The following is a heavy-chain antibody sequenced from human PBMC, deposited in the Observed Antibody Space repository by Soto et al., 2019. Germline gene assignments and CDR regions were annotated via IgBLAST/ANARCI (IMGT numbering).Heavy chain of an antibody. D-gene: IGHD3-16*01. CDR1: GYTFTNYG. V-gene: IGHV1-18*01. CDR3: ARDYDRWGEDRFDP. CDR2: ISGYDGDR. J-gene: IGHJ5*02. Sequence: QVQLVQSGAEMKKPGASVKVSCKASGYTFTNYGISWVRQAPGQGPEWMGWISGYDGDRNYAQKFQGRVTMTTDTSTSTAYMELRSLTSDDTAVYYCARDYDRWGEDRFDPWGQGTLVTVSS.